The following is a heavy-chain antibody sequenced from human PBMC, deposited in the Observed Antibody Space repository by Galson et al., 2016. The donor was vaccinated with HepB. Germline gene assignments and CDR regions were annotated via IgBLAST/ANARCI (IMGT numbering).Heavy chain of an antibody. J-gene: IGHJ4*02. CDR1: GGTFSSYS. V-gene: IGHV1-69*13. D-gene: IGHD3-10*01. Sequence: SVKVSCKASGGTFSSYSISWVRQAPGQGLEWMGGIIPIFGTVNYAQKFQGKVTITADESTSTAYMELSSLRSEDTAVYYCARAEDSIIGYFDYWGQGTLVTVSS. CDR2: IIPIFGTV. CDR3: ARAEDSIIGYFDY.